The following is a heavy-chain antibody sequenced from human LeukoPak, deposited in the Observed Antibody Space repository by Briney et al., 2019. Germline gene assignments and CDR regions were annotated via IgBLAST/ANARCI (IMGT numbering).Heavy chain of an antibody. CDR2: IYYSGST. CDR3: ARGGGYIKTRTIDY. V-gene: IGHV4-39*07. D-gene: IGHD6-25*01. Sequence: IPSETLSLTCTVSGVSISSSSYYWGWIRQPPGKGLEWIGSIYYSGSTYYNPSLKSRVTISVDTSKNQFSLKLSSVTAADTAVYYCARGGGYIKTRTIDYWGQGTLVTVSS. J-gene: IGHJ4*02. CDR1: GVSISSSSYY.